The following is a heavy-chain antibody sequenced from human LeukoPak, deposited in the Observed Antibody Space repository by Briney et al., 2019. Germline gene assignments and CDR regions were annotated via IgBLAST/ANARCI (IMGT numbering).Heavy chain of an antibody. D-gene: IGHD4-11*01. Sequence: GGSLRLSCTASGFTFSDCYMSWIRQAPGKGLEWISYISDSGSTIYYADSVKGRFAVSRDNAKNSLYLQMNSLRADDTAVYYCARGYSNYYFDYWGQGTLVTVSS. CDR2: ISDSGSTI. CDR3: ARGYSNYYFDY. J-gene: IGHJ4*02. V-gene: IGHV3-11*01. CDR1: GFTFSDCY.